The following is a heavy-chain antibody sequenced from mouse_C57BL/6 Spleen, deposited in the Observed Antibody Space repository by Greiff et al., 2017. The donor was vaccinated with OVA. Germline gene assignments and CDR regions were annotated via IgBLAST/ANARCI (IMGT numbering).Heavy chain of an antibody. CDR2: IFPGSGST. V-gene: IGHV1-75*01. J-gene: IGHJ2*01. Sequence: QVQLQQSGPELVKPGASVKISCKASGYTFTDYYINWVKQRPGQGLEWIGWIFPGSGSTYYNEKFKGKATLTVDKSSSTAYMLLSSLTSEDSAVYFCARSEHSNPVEHFDYWGQGTTLTVSS. CDR3: ARSEHSNPVEHFDY. D-gene: IGHD6-1*01. CDR1: GYTFTDYY.